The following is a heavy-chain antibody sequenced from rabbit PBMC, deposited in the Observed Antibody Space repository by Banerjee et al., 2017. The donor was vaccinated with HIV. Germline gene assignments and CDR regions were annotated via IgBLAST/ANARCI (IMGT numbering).Heavy chain of an antibody. D-gene: IGHD1-1*01. V-gene: IGHV1S45*01. Sequence: EESGGGLVQPEGSLTLTCTASGFSFSSSYWICWVRQAPGKGLEWIACIYTGSSGSTWYASWVNGRFTISKTSSTTVTLQMTSLTAADTATYFCARTDSGYWVLNLWGPGTLVTVS. CDR2: IYTGSSGST. CDR3: ARTDSGYWVLNL. CDR1: GFSFSSSYW. J-gene: IGHJ4*01.